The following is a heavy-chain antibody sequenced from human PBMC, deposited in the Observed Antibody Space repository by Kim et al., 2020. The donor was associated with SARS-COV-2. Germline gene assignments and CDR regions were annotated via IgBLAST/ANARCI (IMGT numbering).Heavy chain of an antibody. CDR1: GFTFSSYG. Sequence: GGSLRLSCAASGFTFSSYGMHWVRQAPGKGLEWVAVISYDGSNKYYADSVKGRFTISRDNSKNTLYLQMNSLRAEDTAVYYCAKDISAVIVYGMDVWGQGTTVTVSS. V-gene: IGHV3-30*18. J-gene: IGHJ6*02. CDR2: ISYDGSNK. D-gene: IGHD2-21*01. CDR3: AKDISAVIVYGMDV.